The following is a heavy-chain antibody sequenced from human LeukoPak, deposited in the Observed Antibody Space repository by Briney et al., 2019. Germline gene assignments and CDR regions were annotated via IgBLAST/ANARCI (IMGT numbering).Heavy chain of an antibody. D-gene: IGHD4-17*01. CDR2: IYYSGTT. V-gene: IGHV4-61*01. Sequence: SETLSLTCTVSGGSVSSGSYYWRWIRQPPGKGLEWVGYIYYSGTTNYNPSLKSRVTISVDTSKNQYSLKLSSVTAADTAVYFCARARYGEDAFDIWGQGAMVAVSS. J-gene: IGHJ3*02. CDR1: GGSVSSGSYY. CDR3: ARARYGEDAFDI.